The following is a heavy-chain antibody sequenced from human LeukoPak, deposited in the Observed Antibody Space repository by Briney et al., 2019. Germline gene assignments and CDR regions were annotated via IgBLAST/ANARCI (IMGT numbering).Heavy chain of an antibody. CDR3: ARARYCSSTSCPSPYYYYYMDV. J-gene: IGHJ6*03. D-gene: IGHD2-2*01. CDR1: GYSFAEYW. V-gene: IGHV5-51*06. CDR2: IYPGDSDT. Sequence: GESLKISGKGSGYSFAEYWIGWVRHMRGKGMEWMGIIYPGDSDTRYSPSFQGQVTISADNSISTAYLQWSSLKASDTAMYYCARARYCSSTSCPSPYYYYYMDVWGKGTTVTVSS.